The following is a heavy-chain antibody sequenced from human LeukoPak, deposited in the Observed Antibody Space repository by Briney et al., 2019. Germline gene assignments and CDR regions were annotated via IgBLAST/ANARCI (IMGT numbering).Heavy chain of an antibody. J-gene: IGHJ4*02. V-gene: IGHV1-18*01. Sequence: ASVKVSCKASGYTFTSYGITWVRQAPGQGLEWMGWISTYNGNSNYAQKLQGRVTMTTDTSTSTAYMELRSLRSDDTAVYYCARDLKRGYSSGRYSWGTGSSNDYWGQGTLVTVSS. CDR1: GYTFTSYG. CDR2: ISTYNGNS. CDR3: ARDLKRGYSSGRYSWGTGSSNDY. D-gene: IGHD6-19*01.